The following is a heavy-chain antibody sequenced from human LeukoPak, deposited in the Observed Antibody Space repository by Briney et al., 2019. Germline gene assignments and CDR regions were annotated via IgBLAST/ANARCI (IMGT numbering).Heavy chain of an antibody. CDR2: INSDGSST. CDR3: AGGDRIAAAGKGVDY. V-gene: IGHV3-74*01. Sequence: GGSLRLSCAASGFTFSTYWMHWVRQAPGKGLACVSRINSDGSSTSYADSVKGRFTISRDNAKNTLYLQMNNLRAEDTAVYYCAGGDRIAAAGKGVDYWGQGTLVTVSS. CDR1: GFTFSTYW. D-gene: IGHD6-13*01. J-gene: IGHJ4*02.